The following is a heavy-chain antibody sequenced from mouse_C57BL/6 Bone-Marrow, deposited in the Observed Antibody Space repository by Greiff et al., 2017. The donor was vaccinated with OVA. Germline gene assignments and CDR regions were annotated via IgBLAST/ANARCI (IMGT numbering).Heavy chain of an antibody. V-gene: IGHV1-76*01. CDR1: GYTFTDYY. D-gene: IGHD2-2*01. CDR3: ARSRYGYFAY. Sequence: VHLVESGAELVRPGASVKLSCKASGYTFTDYYINWVKQRPGQGLEWIARIYPGSGNTYYNEKFKGKATLTAEKSSSTAYMQLSSLTSEDSAVYFCARSRYGYFAYWGQGTLVTVSA. CDR2: IYPGSGNT. J-gene: IGHJ3*01.